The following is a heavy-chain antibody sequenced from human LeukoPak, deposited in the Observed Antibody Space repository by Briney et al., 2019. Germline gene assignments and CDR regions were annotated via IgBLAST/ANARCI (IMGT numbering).Heavy chain of an antibody. CDR1: GGSIGSSSYY. CDR3: ARVAGAWFDP. V-gene: IGHV4-39*01. Sequence: SETLSLTCTVSGGSIGSSSYYWGWIRQPPGKGLEWIGSIYYSGSTYYNPSLKSRVTISVDTSKNQFSLKLSSVTAADTAVYYCARVAGAWFDPWGQGTLVTVSS. CDR2: IYYSGST. D-gene: IGHD2-15*01. J-gene: IGHJ5*02.